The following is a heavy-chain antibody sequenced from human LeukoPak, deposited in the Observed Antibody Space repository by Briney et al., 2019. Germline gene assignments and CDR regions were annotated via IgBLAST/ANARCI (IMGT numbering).Heavy chain of an antibody. J-gene: IGHJ4*02. V-gene: IGHV4-34*01. CDR3: ARAGWLGPFDY. D-gene: IGHD6-19*01. Sequence: SETLSLTCAVYGVSFSGYCRSWIRQPPGKGLEWVVEINHSGSTNYNPSLKSRVTISVDTSKNQFSLKLSSVTAADTAVYYCARAGWLGPFDYWGQGTLVTVSS. CDR2: INHSGST. CDR1: GVSFSGYC.